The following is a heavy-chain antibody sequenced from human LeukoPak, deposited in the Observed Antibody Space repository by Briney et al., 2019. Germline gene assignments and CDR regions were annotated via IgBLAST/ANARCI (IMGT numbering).Heavy chain of an antibody. Sequence: ASVKVSCKTSGYTFTDYYIHWVRQAPGQGLEWMGRVNPYSGGTNFAQKFQGRVTVTRDPSISTIYMKLNSLRYDDTAVYYCARGVATITLLNLDYFNYWGQGTLVTVSS. CDR1: GYTFTDYY. V-gene: IGHV1-2*06. J-gene: IGHJ4*02. CDR2: VNPYSGGT. D-gene: IGHD5-12*01. CDR3: ARGVATITLLNLDYFNY.